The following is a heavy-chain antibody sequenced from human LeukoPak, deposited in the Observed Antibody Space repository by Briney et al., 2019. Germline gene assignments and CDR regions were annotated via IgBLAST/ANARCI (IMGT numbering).Heavy chain of an antibody. CDR2: IYYSGST. Sequence: KPSETLSLTCTVSGGSISSYYWSWIRQPPGKGLEWIGYIYYSGSTNYNPSLKSRVTMSVDTSKNQFSLKLSSVTAADTAVYYCARSVTGPDAFDVWGQGTMVSVSS. J-gene: IGHJ3*01. CDR3: ARSVTGPDAFDV. D-gene: IGHD1-20*01. V-gene: IGHV4-59*12. CDR1: GGSISSYY.